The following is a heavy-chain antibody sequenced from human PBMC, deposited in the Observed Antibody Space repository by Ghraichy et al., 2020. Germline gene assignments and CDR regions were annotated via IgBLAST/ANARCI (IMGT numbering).Heavy chain of an antibody. Sequence: GGSLRLSCAASGFTFSSHWMQWVRQVPGKGPVWVARINSDGSDIDYAESVKGRFTISRDNAKNTLYLQMNSLRGEDTAVYHCAREASPYCPHTKCYKPLDSWGQGILVAVSS. J-gene: IGHJ4*02. D-gene: IGHD2-15*01. CDR3: AREASPYCPHTKCYKPLDS. CDR1: GFTFSSHW. CDR2: INSDGSDI. V-gene: IGHV3-74*01.